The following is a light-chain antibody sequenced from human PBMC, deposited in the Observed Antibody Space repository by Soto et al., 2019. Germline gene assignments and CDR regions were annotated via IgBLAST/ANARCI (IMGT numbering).Light chain of an antibody. CDR2: GAS. Sequence: EIVLTQSPGTLSLSPGERATLSCRASQSVSSRHLAWYQQKPGQAPRLLIYGASSTATGIPDRFSGSGSGTDFTLTNSRLELEESAVYYFQQYGSAPYAFGQGTKLEIQ. CDR1: QSVSSRH. J-gene: IGKJ2*01. CDR3: QQYGSAPYA. V-gene: IGKV3-20*01.